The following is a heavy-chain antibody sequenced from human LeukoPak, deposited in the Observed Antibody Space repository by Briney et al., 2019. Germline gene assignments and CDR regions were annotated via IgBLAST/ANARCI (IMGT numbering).Heavy chain of an antibody. D-gene: IGHD6-13*01. Sequence: ASVKVSCKVFGYTLTELSMHWVRQAPGKGLEWMGGFDPEDGETIYAQKSQGRVTMTEDTSTDTAYMELSSLRSEDTAVYYCATNRDRIKYSSSWFDAFDIWGQGTMVTVSS. CDR2: FDPEDGET. J-gene: IGHJ3*02. CDR1: GYTLTELS. CDR3: ATNRDRIKYSSSWFDAFDI. V-gene: IGHV1-24*01.